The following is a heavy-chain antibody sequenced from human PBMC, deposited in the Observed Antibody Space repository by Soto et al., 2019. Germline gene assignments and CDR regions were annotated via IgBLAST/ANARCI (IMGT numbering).Heavy chain of an antibody. V-gene: IGHV3-13*01. CDR3: VRLLYLPGNY. D-gene: IGHD2-15*01. Sequence: EAQLVESGGGLVQPGGSLRLSCAASGFTLSNFDMHWVRLATGNGLEWVSGIASAGDTFYAGSVKGRFTISREIDNNSFFLQMNNLWSEDTALYYCVRLLYLPGNYFGQGILVSVSS. CDR1: GFTLSNFD. J-gene: IGHJ4*02. CDR2: IASAGDT.